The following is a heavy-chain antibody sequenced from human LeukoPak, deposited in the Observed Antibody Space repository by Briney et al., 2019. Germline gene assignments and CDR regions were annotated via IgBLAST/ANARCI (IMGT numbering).Heavy chain of an antibody. CDR3: ARGPSYGDYVPY. CDR2: THYSGAT. V-gene: IGHV4-59*08. CDR1: SGSISSYY. Sequence: SETLSVTCTVSSGSISSYYWSWLRQPPGKGLEYIGYTHYSGATNYNPSLKSRVIISLDTSKNQFSLKLSSVTAADTAVYYCARGPSYGDYVPYWGQGTLVTVSS. D-gene: IGHD4-17*01. J-gene: IGHJ4*02.